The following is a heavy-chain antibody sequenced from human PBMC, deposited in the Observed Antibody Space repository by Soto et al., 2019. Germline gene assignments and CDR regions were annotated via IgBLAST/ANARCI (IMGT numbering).Heavy chain of an antibody. CDR2: INHSGST. CDR1: GGSFSGYY. CDR3: ARAGESDGYNSFDY. V-gene: IGHV4-34*01. J-gene: IGHJ4*02. Sequence: PSETLSLTCAVYGGSFSGYYWSWIRQPPGKGLEWIGEINHSGSTNYNPSLKSRVTISVDTSKNQFSLKLSSVTAADTAVYYCARAGESDGYNSFDYWGQGTLVTVSS. D-gene: IGHD5-12*01.